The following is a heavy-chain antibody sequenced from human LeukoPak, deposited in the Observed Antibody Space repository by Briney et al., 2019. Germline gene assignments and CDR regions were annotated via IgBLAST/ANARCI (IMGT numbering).Heavy chain of an antibody. CDR1: GFTFSSYG. V-gene: IGHV3-23*01. CDR3: ARAYGSGSYDYYYGMDV. J-gene: IGHJ6*02. D-gene: IGHD3-10*01. CDR2: ISGGGDST. Sequence: AGGSLRLSCAASGFTFSSYGMSWVRQAPGKGLEWVSGISGGGDSTHYADSVRGRFTISRDNSKNTLYLQMNSLRAEDTAVYYCARAYGSGSYDYYYGMDVWGQGTTVTVSS.